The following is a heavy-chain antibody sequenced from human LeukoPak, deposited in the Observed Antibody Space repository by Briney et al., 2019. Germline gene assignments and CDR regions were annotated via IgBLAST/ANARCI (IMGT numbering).Heavy chain of an antibody. CDR1: GFTVSSNY. CDR2: ISGSGGST. V-gene: IGHV3-23*01. D-gene: IGHD6-13*01. CDR3: AKDAQQTPFY. Sequence: PGGSLRLSCAASGFTVSSNYMSWVRQAPGKGLEWVSAISGSGGSTYYADSVKGRFTISRDNSKNTLYLQMNSLRAEDTAVYYCAKDAQQTPFYWGQGTLVTVSS. J-gene: IGHJ4*02.